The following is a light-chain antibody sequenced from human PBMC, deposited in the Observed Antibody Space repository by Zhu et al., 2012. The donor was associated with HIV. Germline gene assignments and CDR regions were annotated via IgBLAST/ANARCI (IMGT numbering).Light chain of an antibody. CDR1: QSINRF. CDR2: ATS. Sequence: DIQMTQSPSSLSASVGDRVTITCRASQSINRFLNWYQQKPGKAPKLLIYATSTLKSGVPSRFSGSGSGTDFTLTISSLQPEDFATYYCQQSYNSPDTFSQGTRLDIK. CDR3: QQSYNSPDT. J-gene: IGKJ5*01. V-gene: IGKV1-39*01.